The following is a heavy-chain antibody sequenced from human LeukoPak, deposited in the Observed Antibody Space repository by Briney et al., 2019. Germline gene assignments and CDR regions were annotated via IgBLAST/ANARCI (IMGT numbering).Heavy chain of an antibody. CDR2: INQNGSET. CDR1: GFTFSTYW. D-gene: IGHD3-10*01. J-gene: IGHJ4*02. Sequence: GGSLRLSCAASGFTFSTYWMTWVRQAPGKGLEWVANINQNGSETYYVDSVKGRFTISRDNAKNSLYLQMNSLRAEDTAVYYCAKDRYYGSGSYYNAPDYWGQGTLVTVSS. V-gene: IGHV3-7*01. CDR3: AKDRYYGSGSYYNAPDY.